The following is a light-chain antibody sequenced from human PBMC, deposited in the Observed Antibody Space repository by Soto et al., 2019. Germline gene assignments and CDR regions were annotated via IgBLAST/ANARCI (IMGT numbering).Light chain of an antibody. CDR3: SSYTTSSALQV. CDR1: SSDVGLYNY. CDR2: DVS. V-gene: IGLV2-14*01. J-gene: IGLJ1*01. Sequence: QSVLTQPASVSGSPGQSITISCTGTSSDVGLYNYVSWYQHHPGKAPKLMIYDVSDRPSGVSNRFSGSKSGNTASLTISGLQAEDEADYYCSSYTTSSALQVFGTGTKLTVL.